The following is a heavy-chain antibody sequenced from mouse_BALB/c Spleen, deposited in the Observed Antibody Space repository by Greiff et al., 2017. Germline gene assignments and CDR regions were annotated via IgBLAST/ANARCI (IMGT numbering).Heavy chain of an antibody. Sequence: DVHLVESGPGLVKPSQSLSLTCTVTGYSITSDYAWNWIRQFPGNKLEWMGYISYSGSTSYNPSLKSRISITRDTSKNQFFLQLNSVTTEDTATYYCARCYYGRYFDVWGAGTTVTVSS. D-gene: IGHD1-1*02. CDR2: ISYSGST. J-gene: IGHJ1*01. CDR1: GYSITSDYA. V-gene: IGHV3-2*02. CDR3: ARCYYGRYFDV.